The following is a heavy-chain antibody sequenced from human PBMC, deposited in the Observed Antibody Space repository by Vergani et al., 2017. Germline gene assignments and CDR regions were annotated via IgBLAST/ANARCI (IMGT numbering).Heavy chain of an antibody. Sequence: QVQLQESGPGLVKPSQTLSLTCTVSGCSISSGSYYWSWIRQPAGKGLEWIGRIYTSGSTNYNPSLKSRVTISVDTSKNQFSLKLSSVTAADTAVYYCASSHTTPFDYWGQGTLVTVSS. J-gene: IGHJ4*02. CDR2: IYTSGST. CDR3: ASSHTTPFDY. CDR1: GCSISSGSYY. D-gene: IGHD4-17*01. V-gene: IGHV4-61*02.